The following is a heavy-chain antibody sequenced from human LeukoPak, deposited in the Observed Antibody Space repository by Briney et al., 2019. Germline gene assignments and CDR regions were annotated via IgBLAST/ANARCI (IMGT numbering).Heavy chain of an antibody. Sequence: GVSVKVSCKASGYTFTSYAMHWVRQAPGQRLEWMGWINAGNGNTKYSQKFQGRVTITRDTSASTAYMELSSLRSEDTAVYYCARARPAPVVGATNRGYYFDYWGQGTLVTVSS. V-gene: IGHV1-3*01. CDR1: GYTFTSYA. CDR2: INAGNGNT. CDR3: ARARPAPVVGATNRGYYFDY. D-gene: IGHD1-26*01. J-gene: IGHJ4*02.